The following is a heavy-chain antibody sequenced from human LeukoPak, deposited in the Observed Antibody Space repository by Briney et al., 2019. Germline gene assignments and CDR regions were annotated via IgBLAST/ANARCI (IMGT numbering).Heavy chain of an antibody. CDR1: SGSISSYY. J-gene: IGHJ3*02. Sequence: SETLSLTCTVSSGSISSYYWSWIRQPPGKGLEWIGYIYYSGNTNYNPSLKSRVTMSIDTSKNHFSLRLNSVTAADTAVYYCARVGDGTFDIWAEGQWSSSLQ. CDR2: IYYSGNT. CDR3: ARVGDGTFDI. V-gene: IGHV4-59*01. D-gene: IGHD3-16*01.